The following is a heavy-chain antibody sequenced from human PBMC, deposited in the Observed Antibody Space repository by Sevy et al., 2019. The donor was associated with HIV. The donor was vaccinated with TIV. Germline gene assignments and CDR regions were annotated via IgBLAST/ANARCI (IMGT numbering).Heavy chain of an antibody. J-gene: IGHJ4*02. CDR2: MSYDGSTR. V-gene: IGHV3-30*09. CDR3: ARDAGYSTGWYAGY. Sequence: GGSLRLSCAASGFSISPYAFHWVRQAPGKGLEWVALMSYDGSTRYYADSAKGRFAISKDNSKNTLYLQMNSLRIEDPAIYYCARDAGYSTGWYAGYWGQGTLVTVSS. D-gene: IGHD6-19*01. CDR1: GFSISPYA.